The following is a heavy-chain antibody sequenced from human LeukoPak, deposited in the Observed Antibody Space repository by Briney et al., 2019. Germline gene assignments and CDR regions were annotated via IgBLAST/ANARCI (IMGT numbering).Heavy chain of an antibody. CDR1: GFRFDDYG. V-gene: IGHV3-20*04. J-gene: IGHJ6*03. D-gene: IGHD3-22*01. CDR3: ARAPLTRYWYESSFDHDTFYYYMDV. CDR2: INWNGIRT. Sequence: GGSLRLSCAASGFRFDDYGMTWVRQAPGKGLKWVSGINWNGIRTGYADSVKGRFTISRDNAKNSLYLQMNSLRAEDTAFYYCARAPLTRYWYESSFDHDTFYYYMDVWGKGTTVTVSS.